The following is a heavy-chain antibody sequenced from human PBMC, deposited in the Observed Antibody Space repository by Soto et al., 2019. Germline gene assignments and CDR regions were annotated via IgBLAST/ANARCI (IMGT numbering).Heavy chain of an antibody. J-gene: IGHJ6*03. CDR3: ARVGYCSGGSCLNYYYYMDV. D-gene: IGHD2-15*01. Sequence: PSETLSLTCTVSGGSISSYYWSWIRQPPGKGLGWIGYIYYSGSTNYNPSLKSRVTISVDTSKNQFSLKLSSVTAADTAVYYCARVGYCSGGSCLNYYYYMDVGGKGTTVTVSS. V-gene: IGHV4-59*01. CDR2: IYYSGST. CDR1: GGSISSYY.